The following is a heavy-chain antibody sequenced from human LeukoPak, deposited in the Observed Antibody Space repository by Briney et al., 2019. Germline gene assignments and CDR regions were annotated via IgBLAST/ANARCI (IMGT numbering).Heavy chain of an antibody. CDR3: ATDQNAYYDSSGYHAFDI. Sequence: GASVTVSCKVSGYTLTELSMHWVRRAPGKGLEWMGGFDPEDGETIYAQKFQGRVTMAEDTSTDTAYMELSSLRSEDTAVYYCATDQNAYYDSSGYHAFDIWGQGTMVTVSS. V-gene: IGHV1-24*01. J-gene: IGHJ3*02. CDR1: GYTLTELS. D-gene: IGHD3-22*01. CDR2: FDPEDGET.